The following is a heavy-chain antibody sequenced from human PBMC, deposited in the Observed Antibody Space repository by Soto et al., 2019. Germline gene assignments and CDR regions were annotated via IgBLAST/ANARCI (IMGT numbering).Heavy chain of an antibody. Sequence: PGESLKISCKGSGFTFTAYWIGWVRQMPGKGLEWMGIMFPGDSTTRYSPSFQGQVTMSADKSISTAYLQWNSLKASDTAIYYCARVVIGYCSSTSCPGDYWGQGTLVTAPQ. J-gene: IGHJ4*02. V-gene: IGHV5-51*01. CDR2: MFPGDSTT. D-gene: IGHD2-2*01. CDR3: ARVVIGYCSSTSCPGDY. CDR1: GFTFTAYW.